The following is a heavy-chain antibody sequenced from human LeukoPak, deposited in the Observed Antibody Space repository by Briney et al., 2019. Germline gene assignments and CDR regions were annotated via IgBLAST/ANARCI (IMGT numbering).Heavy chain of an antibody. D-gene: IGHD6-13*01. CDR1: GGSFSGYY. Sequence: SETLSLTCAVYGGSFSGYYWSWIRQPPGKGLDWIGDINHSGSTNYNPSLKSRVTISVDTSKNQFSLKLSSVTAADTAVYYCARGLLRTYSSSWYSLGGWFDPWGQGTLVTVSS. J-gene: IGHJ5*02. V-gene: IGHV4-34*01. CDR3: ARGLLRTYSSSWYSLGGWFDP. CDR2: INHSGST.